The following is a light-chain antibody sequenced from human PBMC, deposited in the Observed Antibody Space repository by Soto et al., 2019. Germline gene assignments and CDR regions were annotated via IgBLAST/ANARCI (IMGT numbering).Light chain of an antibody. CDR3: QQSYSTPLT. Sequence: DIQMTQYPSTLSASVGDRVTITCGASQSISSWLAWYQQKPGKAPNLLIYAASTLQSGVPSRFSGSGSGTDFTLTISSLQPEDFATYYCQQSYSTPLTFGGRTKVDIK. J-gene: IGKJ4*01. CDR2: AAS. CDR1: QSISSW. V-gene: IGKV1-39*01.